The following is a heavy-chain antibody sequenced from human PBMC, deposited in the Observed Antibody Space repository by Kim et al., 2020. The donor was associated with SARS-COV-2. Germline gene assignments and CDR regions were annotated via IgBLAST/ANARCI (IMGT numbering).Heavy chain of an antibody. D-gene: IGHD5-18*01. Sequence: GGSLRLSCAASGFTFSSYAMHWVRQAPGKGLEWVAVISYGGSNKYYADSVKGRFTISRDNYKNTLYLQMNSLRAEDTAVYYCARDHDTTPWIQPHYGMDVWGQGATVTVSS. CDR2: ISYGGSNK. J-gene: IGHJ6*02. V-gene: IGHV3-30*04. CDR3: ARDHDTTPWIQPHYGMDV. CDR1: GFTFSSYA.